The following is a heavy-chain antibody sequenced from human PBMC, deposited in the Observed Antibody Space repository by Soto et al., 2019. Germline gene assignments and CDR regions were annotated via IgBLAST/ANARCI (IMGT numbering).Heavy chain of an antibody. V-gene: IGHV4-30-4*01. CDR3: ARVKSSGWSDTYLDY. Sequence: SETLSLTCTVSGGSISSGDYYWSWIRQPPGKGLEWIGYIYYSGSTYYNPSLKSRVTISVDTSKNQFSLKLSSVTAADTAVYYCARVKSSGWSDTYLDYWGQGTLVTVSS. CDR2: IYYSGST. J-gene: IGHJ4*02. CDR1: GGSISSGDYY. D-gene: IGHD6-19*01.